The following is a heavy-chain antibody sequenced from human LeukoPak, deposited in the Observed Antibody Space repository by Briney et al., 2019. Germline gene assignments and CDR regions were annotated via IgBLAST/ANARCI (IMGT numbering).Heavy chain of an antibody. CDR1: GFTFSSYS. CDR2: ISGSSTNI. CDR3: ARTKGDGRYKWNYFDY. Sequence: GGSLRLSCAASGFTFSSYSMNWVRQAPGKGLEWVSSISGSSTNIYYADSVKGRFTISRDNAKNSLYLQVNSLRAEDAAVYYYARTKGDGRYKWNYFDYWGQGTLVTVSS. D-gene: IGHD1-20*01. V-gene: IGHV3-21*01. J-gene: IGHJ4*02.